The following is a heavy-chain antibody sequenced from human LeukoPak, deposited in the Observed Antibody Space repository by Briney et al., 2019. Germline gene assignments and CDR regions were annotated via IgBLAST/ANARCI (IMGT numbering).Heavy chain of an antibody. CDR2: ISNSGNT. Sequence: PSETLSLTCTVSGGSISSYYWSWIRQPPGKGLEWIGYISNSGNTKYNPSLKTRVTISVDTSKNQFSLKLSSVTAADTAVYYYAKHAPSAVAGDFDDWGQGTLVTVSS. CDR1: GGSISSYY. D-gene: IGHD6-19*01. J-gene: IGHJ4*02. CDR3: AKHAPSAVAGDFDD. V-gene: IGHV4-59*08.